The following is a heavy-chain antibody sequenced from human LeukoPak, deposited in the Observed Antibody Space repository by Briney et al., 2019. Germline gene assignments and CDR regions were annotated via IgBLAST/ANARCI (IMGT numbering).Heavy chain of an antibody. D-gene: IGHD4-17*01. Sequence: GGALRLSCAASGFTFSNYSIHWFREAPGKGLKWVALIWYDGSKKYYADFVKGRFTISRDNSKNTLYLQMNSLRPEDTAVYYCARVSSDLRPRFDYWGQGTLVTVSS. J-gene: IGHJ4*02. CDR3: ARVSSDLRPRFDY. CDR1: GFTFSNYS. CDR2: IWYDGSKK. V-gene: IGHV3-33*01.